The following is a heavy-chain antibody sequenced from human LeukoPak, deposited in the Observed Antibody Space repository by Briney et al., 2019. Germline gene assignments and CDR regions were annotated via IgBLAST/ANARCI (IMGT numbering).Heavy chain of an antibody. CDR1: GYTFTSYD. Sequence: ASVKVSCKASGYTFTSYDINWVRQATGQGLEWMGWMNPNSGNTGYAQKFQGRVTMTRNTSISTAYMELSSLRSEDTAVYYCARDRRRDGYNYLDYWGQGTLVTVSS. D-gene: IGHD5-24*01. J-gene: IGHJ4*02. CDR3: ARDRRRDGYNYLDY. CDR2: MNPNSGNT. V-gene: IGHV1-8*01.